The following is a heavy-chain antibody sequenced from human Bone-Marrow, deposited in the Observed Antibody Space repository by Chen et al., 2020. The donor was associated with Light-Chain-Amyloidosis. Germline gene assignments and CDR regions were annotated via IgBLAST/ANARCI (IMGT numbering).Heavy chain of an antibody. V-gene: IGHV5-51*01. CDR2: IYPDDSDA. J-gene: IGHJ4*02. CDR1: GYTFPNYW. CDR3: ARRRDGYNFDY. Sequence: EVKKPGESLKISCKGSGYTFPNYWIGWVRQMPGKGLEWMWVIYPDDSDARYSPSFEGQVTISADKSITTAYLQWRSLKASDTAMYYCARRRDGYNFDYWGQGTLVTVSS. D-gene: IGHD5-12*01.